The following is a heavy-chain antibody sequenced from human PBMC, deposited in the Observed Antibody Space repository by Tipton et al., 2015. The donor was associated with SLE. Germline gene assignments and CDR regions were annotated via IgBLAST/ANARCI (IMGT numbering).Heavy chain of an antibody. CDR3: ARTAFIVGATFDY. CDR1: GGSISSSSYY. Sequence: TLSLTCTVSGGSISSSSYYWGWIRQPPGKGLEWIGYISYSGSTNYNPSLKSRVTISIDTSKNQFSLKLTSVTAADTAVYYCARTAFIVGATFDYWGQGTLVTVSS. J-gene: IGHJ4*02. D-gene: IGHD1-26*01. CDR2: ISYSGST. V-gene: IGHV4-39*07.